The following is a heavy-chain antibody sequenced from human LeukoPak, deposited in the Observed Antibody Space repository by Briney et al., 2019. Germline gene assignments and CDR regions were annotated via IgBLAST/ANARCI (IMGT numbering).Heavy chain of an antibody. J-gene: IGHJ6*03. CDR3: ARDLHYDFWSGYTYYYYYYYMDV. Sequence: NPSETLSLSCTVSGGSISSYYWSWIRQPAGKGLEWIGRIYTSGSTNYNPSLKSRVTMSVDTSKNQFSLKLSSVTAADTAVYYCARDLHYDFWSGYTYYYYYYYMDVWGKGTTVTVSS. CDR1: GGSISSYY. D-gene: IGHD3-3*01. CDR2: IYTSGST. V-gene: IGHV4-4*07.